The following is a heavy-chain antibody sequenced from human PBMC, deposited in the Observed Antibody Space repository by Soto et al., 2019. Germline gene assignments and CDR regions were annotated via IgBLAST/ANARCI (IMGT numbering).Heavy chain of an antibody. J-gene: IGHJ5*02. CDR3: AKRTSGRSWYDGFDWFDP. V-gene: IGHV3-23*01. Sequence: GGSLRLSCAASGFTFSSYAMSWVRQAPGKGLEWVSAISGSGGSTYYADSVKGRFTISRDNSKNTLYLQMNSLRAEDTAVYYCAKRTSGRSWYDGFDWFDPWGQGTLVTVSS. CDR1: GFTFSSYA. CDR2: ISGSGGST. D-gene: IGHD6-13*01.